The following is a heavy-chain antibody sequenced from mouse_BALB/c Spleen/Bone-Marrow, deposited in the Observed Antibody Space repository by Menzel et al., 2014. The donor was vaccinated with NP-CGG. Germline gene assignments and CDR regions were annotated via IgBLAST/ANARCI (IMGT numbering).Heavy chain of an antibody. Sequence: EVKLVESGGGLVQPGGSLKLSCAASGFTFSSYGMSWVRQTPDKRLELVATINSNGGSTYYPDSVKGRFTISRDNAKNTLYLQMSSLKSEDTAMYYCARVWYFDYWGQGISLTVSS. CDR3: ARVWYFDY. CDR1: GFTFSSYG. V-gene: IGHV5-6-3*01. CDR2: INSNGGST. J-gene: IGHJ2*03.